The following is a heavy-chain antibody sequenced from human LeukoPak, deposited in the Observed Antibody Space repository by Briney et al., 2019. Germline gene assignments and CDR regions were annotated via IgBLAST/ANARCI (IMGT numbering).Heavy chain of an antibody. CDR2: INHSGST. J-gene: IGHJ6*02. Sequence: PSETLSLTCAVYGGSFSGYYWSWIRQPPGKGLEWIGEINHSGSTHYNPSLKSRVTISVDTSKNQFSLKLSSVTAADTAVYYCARLGYCSGGSCSARYYYYGMDVWGQGTTVTVSS. D-gene: IGHD2-15*01. V-gene: IGHV4-34*01. CDR3: ARLGYCSGGSCSARYYYYGMDV. CDR1: GGSFSGYY.